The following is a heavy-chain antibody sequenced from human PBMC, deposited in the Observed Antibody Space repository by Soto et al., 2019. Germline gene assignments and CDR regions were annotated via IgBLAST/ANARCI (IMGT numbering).Heavy chain of an antibody. D-gene: IGHD2-15*01. J-gene: IGHJ4*02. V-gene: IGHV3-7*05. Sequence: EVQLVESGGGLVQPGGSLRLSCAASGFTFNNYYMVWVRQAPGGGLEWVANINQDGSAKYYVDSVKGRFTISRDNAKSSLYLQINSRRAEDTATYYCGRGFGGTHWGQGSLVTVSS. CDR1: GFTFNNYY. CDR3: GRGFGGTH. CDR2: INQDGSAK.